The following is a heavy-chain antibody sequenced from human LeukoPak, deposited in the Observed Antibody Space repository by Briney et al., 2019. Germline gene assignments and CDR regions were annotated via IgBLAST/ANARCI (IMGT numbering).Heavy chain of an antibody. V-gene: IGHV4-39*01. CDR3: ARPSYYYGSGSYNFDY. CDR2: IYYSGST. D-gene: IGHD3-10*01. J-gene: IGHJ4*02. Sequence: PSEALSLTCTVSCGSISSSSYYLGWIRQPPGKGLEWIGSIYYSGSTYYNPSLKSRVTIYVDTSKNQFSLKLSSVTAADTAVYYCARPSYYYGSGSYNFDYWGQGTLVTVSS. CDR1: CGSISSSSYY.